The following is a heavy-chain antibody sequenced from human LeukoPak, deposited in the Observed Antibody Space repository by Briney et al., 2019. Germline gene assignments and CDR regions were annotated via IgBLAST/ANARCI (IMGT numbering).Heavy chain of an antibody. D-gene: IGHD3-3*01. CDR2: ISAYNGNT. CDR1: GYTFTSYG. Sequence: GASVKVSCKASGYTFTSYGISWVRQAPGQGLEWMGWISAYNGNTNYAQKLQGRVTMTTDTSTSTAYMELRSLRSDDTAVYYCARTGPFLEWFLSIFDYWGQGTLVTVSS. CDR3: ARTGPFLEWFLSIFDY. J-gene: IGHJ4*02. V-gene: IGHV1-18*01.